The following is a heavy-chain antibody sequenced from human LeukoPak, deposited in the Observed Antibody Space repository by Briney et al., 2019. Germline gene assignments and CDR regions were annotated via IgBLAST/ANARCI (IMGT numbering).Heavy chain of an antibody. V-gene: IGHV1-46*01. CDR2: INPSGGST. J-gene: IGHJ6*02. D-gene: IGHD3-3*01. CDR1: GYTFTSYY. CDR3: AHGDRLRFLEWLPSPYYGMDV. Sequence: GASVKVSCKASGYTFTSYYMHWVRQAPGQGLEWMGIINPSGGSTSYAQKFQGRVTMTRDTSTSTVYMELSSLRSEDTAVYYCAHGDRLRFLEWLPSPYYGMDVWGQGTTVTVSS.